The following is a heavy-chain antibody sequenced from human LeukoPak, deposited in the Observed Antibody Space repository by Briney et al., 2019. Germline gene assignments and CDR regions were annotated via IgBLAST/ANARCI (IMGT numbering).Heavy chain of an antibody. CDR3: ARDGVYSDYDYYFDY. D-gene: IGHD5-12*01. CDR2: IYHSGST. J-gene: IGHJ4*02. Sequence: PSETLSLTCTVSGGSLSTYYWSWIRQPPGKGLEWIGYIYHSGSTNYNPSLKSRVTISVDTFNNQFSLKLSSVTAADTAVYYCARDGVYSDYDYYFDYWGQGTLVTVSS. V-gene: IGHV4-59*01. CDR1: GGSLSTYY.